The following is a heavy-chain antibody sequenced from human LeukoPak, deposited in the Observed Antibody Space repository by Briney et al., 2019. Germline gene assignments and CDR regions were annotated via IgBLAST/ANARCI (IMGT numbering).Heavy chain of an antibody. V-gene: IGHV3-66*01. CDR3: AREDYYDSSGYYDY. J-gene: IGHJ4*02. CDR1: GFTFSSYA. CDR2: IYSGGST. D-gene: IGHD3-22*01. Sequence: GGSLRLSCAASGFTFSSYAMSWVRQAPGKGLEWVSVIYSGGSTYYADSVKGRFTISRDNSKNTLYLQMNSLRAEDTAVYYCAREDYYDSSGYYDYWGQGTLVTVSS.